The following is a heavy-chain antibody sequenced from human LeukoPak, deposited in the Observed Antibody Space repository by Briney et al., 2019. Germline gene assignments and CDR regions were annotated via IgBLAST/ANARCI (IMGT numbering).Heavy chain of an antibody. CDR3: AKAGGYDILTGLDY. D-gene: IGHD3-9*01. Sequence: PGWSLRLSCAPSGFTFSSYAMSWVRQAPGKGMEWVSAISGSGGSTYYADPVKGRFTISRDNSKHTLYLQMNSLRTEDTDVYYCAKAGGYDILTGLDYWGQGTLVTVS. J-gene: IGHJ4*02. V-gene: IGHV3-23*01. CDR2: ISGSGGST. CDR1: GFTFSSYA.